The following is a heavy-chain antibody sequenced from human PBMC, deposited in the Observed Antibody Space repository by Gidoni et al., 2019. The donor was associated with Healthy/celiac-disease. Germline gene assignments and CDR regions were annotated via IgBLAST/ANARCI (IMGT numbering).Heavy chain of an antibody. D-gene: IGHD5-18*01. J-gene: IGHJ4*02. Sequence: QVQLQESGPGLVKPSQTLSRTCTVSSGSISSGGYYWSWIRQHPGKGLEWIGYIYYSGSTYYNPSLKSRVTISVDTSKNQFSLKLSSVTAADTAVYYCARRGIQLSGFDYWGQGTLVTVSS. CDR1: SGSISSGGYY. CDR3: ARRGIQLSGFDY. V-gene: IGHV4-31*03. CDR2: IYYSGST.